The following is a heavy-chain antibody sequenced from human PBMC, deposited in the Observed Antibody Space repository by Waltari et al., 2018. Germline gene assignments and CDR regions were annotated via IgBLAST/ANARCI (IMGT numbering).Heavy chain of an antibody. CDR1: GFPFSSYW. D-gene: IGHD6-19*01. Sequence: EVQLVESGGGLVQPGGSLRLSCAASGFPFSSYWISWVRQAHGKGLEWVANIKQDGSEKYYVDSVKGRFTISRDNAKNSLYLQMNSLRAEDTAVYYCARGHGYSSGWYAEYFQHWGQGTLVTVSS. CDR3: ARGHGYSSGWYAEYFQH. CDR2: IKQDGSEK. J-gene: IGHJ1*01. V-gene: IGHV3-7*01.